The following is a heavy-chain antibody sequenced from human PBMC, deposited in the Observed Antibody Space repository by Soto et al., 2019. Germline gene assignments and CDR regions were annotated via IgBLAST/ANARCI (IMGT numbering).Heavy chain of an antibody. V-gene: IGHV1-69*13. D-gene: IGHD6-13*01. CDR3: VRESGAKCSSS. CDR1: GGTFSSYR. CDR2: IVPIYRTA. Sequence: SVKVSCKASGGTFSSYRINWVRQAPGQGLEWVGGIVPIYRTADYAQKFQGRVTITADESARTSYMELRSLKSQDTAVYYCVRESGAKCSSSWGQGTLVTVSS. J-gene: IGHJ4*02.